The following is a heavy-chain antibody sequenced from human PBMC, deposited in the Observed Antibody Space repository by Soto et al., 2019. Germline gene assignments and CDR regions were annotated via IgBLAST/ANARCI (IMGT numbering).Heavy chain of an antibody. CDR2: IGTAGDT. J-gene: IGHJ6*02. Sequence: GGSLRLSCVASGFTFSSHWMHWVRQVPGKGLVWVSAIGTAGDTYYPGSVKGRFTISRENAKNSLYLQMNSLRAEDTAVYYCAREHYYYGMDVWGQGTTVTVSS. CDR3: AREHYYYGMDV. CDR1: GFTFSSHW. V-gene: IGHV3-13*01.